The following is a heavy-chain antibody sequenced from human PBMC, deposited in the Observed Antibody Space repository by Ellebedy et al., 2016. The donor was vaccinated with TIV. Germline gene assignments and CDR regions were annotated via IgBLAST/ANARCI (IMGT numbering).Heavy chain of an antibody. Sequence: PEGSLRLSCAASGITVSTNYMSWVPQAPGRGLEWVSIIYSGGGTYYADSVKGRFTISRDNSKNTLYLQMNSLRAEDTAVYYCASRPNGDFHFLNYWGQGTLVTVSS. D-gene: IGHD4-17*01. J-gene: IGHJ4*02. V-gene: IGHV3-66*01. CDR3: ASRPNGDFHFLNY. CDR2: IYSGGGT. CDR1: GITVSTNY.